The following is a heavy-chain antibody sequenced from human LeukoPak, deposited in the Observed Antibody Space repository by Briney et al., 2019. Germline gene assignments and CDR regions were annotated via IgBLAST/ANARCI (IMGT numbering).Heavy chain of an antibody. CDR1: GLMFSNYA. CDR3: AKSSGWYGEY. D-gene: IGHD6-19*01. CDR2: IGTNPAAT. J-gene: IGHJ4*02. Sequence: GGSLRLSCVASGLMFSNYAMNWVRQAPGKGLEWVALIGTNPAATHYPDSVQGRFTISRDNSRNTLYLQMNSLRVEDTAVYYCAKSSGWYGEYWGQGTLVTVSS. V-gene: IGHV3-23*01.